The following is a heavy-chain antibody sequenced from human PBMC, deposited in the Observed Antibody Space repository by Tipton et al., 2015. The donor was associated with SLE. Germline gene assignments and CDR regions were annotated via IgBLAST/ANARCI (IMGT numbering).Heavy chain of an antibody. CDR3: ARLVSGSYSYFDY. CDR2: IYTSGST. J-gene: IGHJ4*02. V-gene: IGHV4-4*08. CDR1: GGSISSYY. Sequence: TLSLTCTVSGGSISSYYWSWIRQPPGKGLEWIGYIYTSGSTNYNPPLKSRVTISVDTSKNQFSLKLSSVTAADTAVYYCARLVSGSYSYFDYWGQGTLVTVSS. D-gene: IGHD1-26*01.